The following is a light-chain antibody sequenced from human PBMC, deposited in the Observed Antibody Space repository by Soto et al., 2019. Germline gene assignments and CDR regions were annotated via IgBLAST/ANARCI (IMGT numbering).Light chain of an antibody. J-gene: IGKJ1*01. CDR2: DVS. V-gene: IGKV3-20*01. CDR3: QQYGISPT. Sequence: EIVLTQSPGTLSLSPGERATLSCRSSHSVSSNDLAWYQQKPGQAPRLLIYDVSSRATGIPDRFSGSGSGTDFTLTISRLEPVDFAVYYCQQYGISPTFGQGTKVEIK. CDR1: HSVSSND.